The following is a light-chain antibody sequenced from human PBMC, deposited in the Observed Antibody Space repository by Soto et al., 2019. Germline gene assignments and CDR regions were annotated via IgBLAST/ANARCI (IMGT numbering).Light chain of an antibody. Sequence: QSALTQPASVSGSPGQSITIYCTGTSSEVGGFNFVSWYQQHPGKAPKVVIYEVINRPSGISNRFSGSKSDNTASLTISGLQAEDEAEYYCSSYRSGSILYVFGTGTKVTVL. CDR3: SSYRSGSILYV. V-gene: IGLV2-14*01. CDR1: SSEVGGFNF. CDR2: EVI. J-gene: IGLJ1*01.